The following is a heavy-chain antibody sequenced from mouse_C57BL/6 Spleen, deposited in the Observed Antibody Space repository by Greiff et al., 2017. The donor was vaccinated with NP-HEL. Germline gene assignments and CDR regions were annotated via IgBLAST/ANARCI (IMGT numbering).Heavy chain of an antibody. CDR1: GYTFTDYN. V-gene: IGHV1-18*01. D-gene: IGHD2-1*01. Sequence: VQLQQSGPELVKPGASVKIPCKASGYTFTDYNMDWVKQSHGKSLEWIGDINPNNGGTIYNQKFKGKATLTVDKSSSTAYMELRSLTSEDTAVYYCARLYYGNYLAWFAYWGQGTLVTVSA. CDR3: ARLYYGNYLAWFAY. CDR2: INPNNGGT. J-gene: IGHJ3*01.